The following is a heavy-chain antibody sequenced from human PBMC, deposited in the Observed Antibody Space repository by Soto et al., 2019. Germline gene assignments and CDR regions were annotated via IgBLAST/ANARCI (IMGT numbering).Heavy chain of an antibody. V-gene: IGHV3-21*01. CDR3: ARDWEGDESSGIPPLAEYFQH. J-gene: IGHJ1*01. D-gene: IGHD3-22*01. Sequence: GTLRLSWAAAGFSFSSYSMNWVRQAPGKGLELVSSISSSSSYIYYADSVKGRFTISRDNAKNSLYLQMKSLRAEDTAVYYCARDWEGDESSGIPPLAEYFQHWGQGTLVTVSS. CDR1: GFSFSSYS. CDR2: ISSSSSYI.